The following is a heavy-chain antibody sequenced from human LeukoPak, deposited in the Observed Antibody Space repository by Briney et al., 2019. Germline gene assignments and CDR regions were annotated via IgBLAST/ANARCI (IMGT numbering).Heavy chain of an antibody. CDR3: ARLGYCSSTSCYAAPHNWFDP. Sequence: SETLSLTCTVSGGSISSYYWSWIRQPPGKGLEWIGYIYYSGSTNYNPSLKSRVTISVDTSKNQFSLELSSVTAADTAVYYCARLGYCSSTSCYAAPHNWFDPWGQGTLVTVSS. CDR1: GGSISSYY. CDR2: IYYSGST. V-gene: IGHV4-59*08. J-gene: IGHJ5*02. D-gene: IGHD2-2*01.